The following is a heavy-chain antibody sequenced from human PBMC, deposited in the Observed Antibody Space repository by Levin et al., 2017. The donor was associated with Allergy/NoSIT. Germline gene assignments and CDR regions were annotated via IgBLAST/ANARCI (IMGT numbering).Heavy chain of an antibody. V-gene: IGHV3-48*01. CDR1: GFTFSSYS. D-gene: IGHD5/OR15-5a*01. CDR2: IDRSGTTI. Sequence: GGSLRLSCAASGFTFSSYSMSWVRQAAGKGLEWVSYIDRSGTTIYYADSVKARFTISRDNAKNSLYLQVNSLRADDTAVYYCARETDQSFYDFDLWGRGTVVTVSS. CDR3: ARETDQSFYDFDL. J-gene: IGHJ2*01.